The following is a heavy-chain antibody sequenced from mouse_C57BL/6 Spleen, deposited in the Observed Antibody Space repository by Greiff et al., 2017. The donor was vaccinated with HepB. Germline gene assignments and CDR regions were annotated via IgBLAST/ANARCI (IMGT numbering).Heavy chain of an antibody. D-gene: IGHD2-3*01. Sequence: DVKLVESEGGLVQPGSSMKLSCTASGFTFSDYYMAWVRQVPEKGLEWVANINYDGSSTYYLDSLKSRFIISRDNAKNILYLQMSSLKSEDTATYYCASYDGYYGAMDYWGQGTSVTVSS. CDR2: INYDGSST. CDR1: GFTFSDYY. J-gene: IGHJ4*01. CDR3: ASYDGYYGAMDY. V-gene: IGHV5-16*01.